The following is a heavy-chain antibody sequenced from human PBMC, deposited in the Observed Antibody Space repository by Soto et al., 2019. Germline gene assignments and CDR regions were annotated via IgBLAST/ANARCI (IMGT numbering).Heavy chain of an antibody. D-gene: IGHD1-26*01. CDR1: GGTFSSYS. V-gene: IGHV1-69*13. J-gene: IGHJ6*02. Sequence: SVNVSCKASGGTFSSYSINWVRQAPGQGLEWMGGIIPIYGTGNHTQKFHGRVTLTADESTNIAYMELNSLRSDDTAVYYCARGSWDHTNHAVNGREVWGHGTTVTVS. CDR3: ARGSWDHTNHAVNGREV. CDR2: IIPIYGTG.